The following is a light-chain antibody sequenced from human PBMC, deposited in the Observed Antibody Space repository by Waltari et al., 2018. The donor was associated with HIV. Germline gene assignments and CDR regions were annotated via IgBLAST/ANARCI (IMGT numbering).Light chain of an antibody. J-gene: IGLJ3*02. CDR3: LVHMGHGAWV. Sequence: QTVVTQEPSFSVSPGGTVTLPCGLNSGPFSTTSFPSWYQPTPGQAPRPLIYSTNIRSSGVPERFSGSILGNKAALTITGAQADDESDYYCLVHMGHGAWVFGGGTKLTVL. CDR1: SGPFSTTSF. CDR2: STN. V-gene: IGLV8-61*01.